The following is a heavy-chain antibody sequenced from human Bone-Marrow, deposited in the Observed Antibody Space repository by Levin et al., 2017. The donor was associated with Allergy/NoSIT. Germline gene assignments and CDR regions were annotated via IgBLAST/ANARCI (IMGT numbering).Heavy chain of an antibody. Sequence: SQTLSLTCAVSGFSINSGHHWGWIRQPPGKGLEWIGNIIHSGSTYHNPSVNSRVTISFDTSKNDFSLRLKSVTAADTAMYYCARGDAAYFDFWGQGFLVIVSS. CDR1: GFSINSGHH. CDR3: ARGDAAYFDF. D-gene: IGHD3-10*01. CDR2: IIHSGST. J-gene: IGHJ4*02. V-gene: IGHV4-38-2*01.